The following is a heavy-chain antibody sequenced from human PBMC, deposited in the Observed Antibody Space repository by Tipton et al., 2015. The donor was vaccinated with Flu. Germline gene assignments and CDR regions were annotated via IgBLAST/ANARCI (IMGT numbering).Heavy chain of an antibody. CDR2: INHSGIT. CDR1: GGSFSGYY. V-gene: IGHV4-34*01. D-gene: IGHD6-13*01. Sequence: TLSLTCAVYGGSFSGYYWSWIRQPPGKGLEWIGEINHSGITNYDPSLKSRVTISADTSKNQFSLKLSSVTAADTAVYYCAIKTYSSSWYAHPWGQGTLVTVSS. J-gene: IGHJ5*02. CDR3: AIKTYSSSWYAHP.